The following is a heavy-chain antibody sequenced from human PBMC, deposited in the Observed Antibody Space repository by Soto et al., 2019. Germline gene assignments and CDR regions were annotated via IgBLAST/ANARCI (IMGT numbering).Heavy chain of an antibody. D-gene: IGHD3-10*01. CDR1: GFTFNNYA. J-gene: IGHJ4*02. V-gene: IGHV3-23*01. CDR2: FSGSGGST. CDR3: VKGQSYYAHDYFDD. Sequence: GGSLRLSCAASGFTFNNYAMTWVRQAPGKGLEWVSTFSGSGGSTYYADSVKGRFSISRDNSKKTLYLQMTSLRAEDTALYYCVKGQSYYAHDYFDDWGQGTRVTVAS.